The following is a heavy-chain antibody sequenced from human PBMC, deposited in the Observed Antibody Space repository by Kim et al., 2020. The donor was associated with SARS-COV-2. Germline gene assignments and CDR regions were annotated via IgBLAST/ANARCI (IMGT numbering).Heavy chain of an antibody. J-gene: IGHJ4*02. CDR1: GGSISSSNW. CDR3: ARAPITMVRGVIYDY. Sequence: SETLSLTCAVSGGSISSSNWWSWVRQPPGKGLEWIGEIYHSGSTNYNPSLKSRVTISVDKSKNQFSLKLSSVTAADTAVYYCARAPITMVRGVIYDYWGQGTLVTVSS. D-gene: IGHD3-10*01. V-gene: IGHV4-4*02. CDR2: IYHSGST.